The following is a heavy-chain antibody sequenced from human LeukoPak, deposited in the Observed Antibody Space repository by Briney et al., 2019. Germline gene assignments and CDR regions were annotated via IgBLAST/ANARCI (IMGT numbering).Heavy chain of an antibody. CDR2: IHSDATTT. J-gene: IGHJ6*03. CDR3: AKHSGMQPPYYMDV. CDR1: GFTFSSYA. V-gene: IGHV3-23*03. Sequence: PGGSLRLSCAASGFTFSSYAMSWLPQCPDQAMQWFSLIHSDATTTYYAVSVRARVTISRDISQNTLYLQKNILRAGDSAVYDVAKHSGMQPPYYMDVWGKGTTVTVSS. D-gene: IGHD2-21*01.